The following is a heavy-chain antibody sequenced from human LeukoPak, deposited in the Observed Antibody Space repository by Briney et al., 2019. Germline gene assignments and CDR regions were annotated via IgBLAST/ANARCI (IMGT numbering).Heavy chain of an antibody. V-gene: IGHV1-69*05. CDR3: ARDLWYGDYDGRLGGDY. CDR2: IIPIFGTA. D-gene: IGHD4-17*01. J-gene: IGHJ4*02. CDR1: GGTFSSYA. Sequence: SVKVSCKASGGTFSSYAISWVRQAPGQGLEWMGGIIPIFGTANYAQKFQGRVTITTDESTSTAYMELSSLRSEDTTVYYCARDLWYGDYDGRLGGDYWGQGTLVTVSS.